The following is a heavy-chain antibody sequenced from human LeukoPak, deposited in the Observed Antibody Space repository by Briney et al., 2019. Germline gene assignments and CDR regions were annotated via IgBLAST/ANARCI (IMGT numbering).Heavy chain of an antibody. J-gene: IGHJ4*02. V-gene: IGHV3-23*01. Sequence: PGGSLRLSCAASGFTFSSYAMSWVRQAPGKGLEWVSAISGSGGSTYYADSVKGRFTISRDNSKNTLYLQMNSLRAEDTAVYYCAKVGDIVVVPAERRDFWGGYYTSYFDYWGQGTLVTVSS. CDR2: ISGSGGST. CDR3: AKVGDIVVVPAERRDFWGGYYTSYFDY. D-gene: IGHD2-2*01. CDR1: GFTFSSYA.